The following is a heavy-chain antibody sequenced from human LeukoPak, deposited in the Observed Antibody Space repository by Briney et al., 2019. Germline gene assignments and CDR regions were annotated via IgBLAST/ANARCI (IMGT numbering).Heavy chain of an antibody. J-gene: IGHJ4*02. V-gene: IGHV3-7*01. Sequence: PGGSLRLSCAASGFTFSSYWMSWVRQAPGKGLEWVANIKQDGSEKYYVDSVKGRFTISRDNAKNSLYLQMNSLRAEDTAVYYCARDLITMIVVVSEYYFDYWGQGTLVTVSS. CDR3: ARDLITMIVVVSEYYFDY. CDR2: IKQDGSEK. CDR1: GFTFSSYW. D-gene: IGHD3-22*01.